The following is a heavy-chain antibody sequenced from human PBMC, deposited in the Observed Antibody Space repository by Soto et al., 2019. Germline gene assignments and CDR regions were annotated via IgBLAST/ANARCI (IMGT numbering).Heavy chain of an antibody. Sequence: QVQLQQWGAGLLKPSETLSLTCAVYGGSLSAYYWSWIRQPPGKGLEWIGEINPSGTTNYNPSLKSRVTISVDTSKNQFSLKLSSVTAAHTAVYHCGLAPAAHILHWGQGTLVTVSS. V-gene: IGHV4-34*01. CDR1: GGSLSAYY. CDR3: GLAPAAHILH. J-gene: IGHJ1*01. D-gene: IGHD2-2*01. CDR2: INPSGTT.